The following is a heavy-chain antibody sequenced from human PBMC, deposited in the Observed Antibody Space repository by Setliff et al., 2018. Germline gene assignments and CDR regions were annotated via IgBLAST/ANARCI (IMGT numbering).Heavy chain of an antibody. Sequence: SATLSLTCSVSGGSITSHYWSWIRQSPGKALEWIGYIDYSGYTNYNPSLERRVTISLDTSKNQFSLKLSSVTAADTAVYYCARARESWEWSTPPYGMNVWGQGTTVTVSS. CDR3: ARARESWEWSTPPYGMNV. CDR2: IDYSGYT. CDR1: GGSITSHY. V-gene: IGHV4-59*08. D-gene: IGHD3-3*01. J-gene: IGHJ6*02.